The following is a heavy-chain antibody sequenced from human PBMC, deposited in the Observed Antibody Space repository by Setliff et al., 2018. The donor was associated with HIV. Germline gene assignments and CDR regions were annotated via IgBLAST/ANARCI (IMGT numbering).Heavy chain of an antibody. J-gene: IGHJ3*01. Sequence: DTLSLTCTVSGAPINSHYWSWIRQPPGEGLEWIGHISYNEYTNYNPSLKSRVTISLDTSKKHFSLDLYSVTAADTAVYYCARDHNSGTLHAFDLWGQGTKVTVS. CDR3: ARDHNSGTLHAFDL. CDR1: GAPINSHY. CDR2: ISYNEYT. V-gene: IGHV4-59*11. D-gene: IGHD1-26*01.